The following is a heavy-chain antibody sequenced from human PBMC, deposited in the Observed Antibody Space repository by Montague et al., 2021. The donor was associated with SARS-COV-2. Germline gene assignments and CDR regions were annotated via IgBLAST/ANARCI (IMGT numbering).Heavy chain of an antibody. CDR3: AIGSGNYPSGH. CDR1: GYTFTTFS. Sequence: SVKVSCKASGYTFTTFSMHWVHQAPGQRLEWMGWINAGNGNTEYSQNFQGRISITRDTSASTAYMDLSSLRSEDTAMYFCAIGSGNYPSGHWGQGTLVTVSS. J-gene: IGHJ4*02. CDR2: INAGNGNT. V-gene: IGHV1-3*01. D-gene: IGHD3-10*01.